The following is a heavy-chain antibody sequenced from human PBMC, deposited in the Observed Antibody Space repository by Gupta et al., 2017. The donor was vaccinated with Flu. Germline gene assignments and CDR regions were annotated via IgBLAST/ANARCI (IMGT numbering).Heavy chain of an antibody. CDR3: ASLFGVVIPSLASSLGYYGMDV. Sequence: EVQLVESGGGLVQPGGSLRLSCAASGFTFSSYSMNWVRQAPGKGLEWVSYISSSSSTIYYADSVKGRFTISRDNAKNSLYLQMNSLRDEDTAVYYCASLFGVVIPSLASSLGYYGMDVWGQGTTVTVSS. V-gene: IGHV3-48*02. CDR1: GFTFSSYS. CDR2: ISSSSSTI. D-gene: IGHD3-3*01. J-gene: IGHJ6*02.